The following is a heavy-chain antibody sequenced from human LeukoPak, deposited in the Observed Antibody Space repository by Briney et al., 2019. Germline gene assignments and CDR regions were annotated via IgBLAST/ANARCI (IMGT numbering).Heavy chain of an antibody. J-gene: IGHJ1*01. D-gene: IGHD2-21*01. V-gene: IGHV4-39*01. Sequence: ESSETRSLACTVSGGSISSSGYYWGWIRQPPGKGLEWIGSIYSSGNTYYNPSLKSRVTISVDTSKNQFSLKLSSVTAADTAVYYCARCFGVVEYFQHWGQGTLVTVSS. CDR3: ARCFGVVEYFQH. CDR1: GGSISSSGYY. CDR2: IYSSGNT.